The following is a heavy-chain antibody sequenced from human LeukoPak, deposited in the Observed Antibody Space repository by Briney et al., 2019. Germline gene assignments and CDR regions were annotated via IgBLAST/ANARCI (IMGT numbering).Heavy chain of an antibody. V-gene: IGHV4-30-4*01. CDR2: IYYSGST. Sequence: SETLSLTCTVSGDSISSGDYFWSWIRQPPGTGLEWIGYIYYSGSTYYNPSLKSRVTISVDTSKNQFSLKLSSVTAADTAVYYCARGVLPAGIQGVYNWFDPWGQGTLVTVSS. D-gene: IGHD2-2*01. CDR1: GDSISSGDYF. CDR3: ARGVLPAGIQGVYNWFDP. J-gene: IGHJ5*02.